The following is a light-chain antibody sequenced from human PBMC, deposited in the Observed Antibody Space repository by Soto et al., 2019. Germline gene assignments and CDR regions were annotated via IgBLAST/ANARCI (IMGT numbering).Light chain of an antibody. CDR3: QQYYGTPYT. CDR1: QSVLTSSNNKNY. J-gene: IGKJ2*01. CDR2: WAS. Sequence: DIVMTQSPDSLAVSLGERATINCKSSQSVLTSSNNKNYLTWYQQKPGQPPKVIIYWASTRESGVPDRFSGGGSGTDFTLTINSLQAEDVAVYYCQQYYGTPYTFGQGTKLEIK. V-gene: IGKV4-1*01.